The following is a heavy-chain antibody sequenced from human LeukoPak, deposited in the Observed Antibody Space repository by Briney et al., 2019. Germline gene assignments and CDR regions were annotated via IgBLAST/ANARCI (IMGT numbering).Heavy chain of an antibody. CDR2: IYYSGST. Sequence: SETLSLTCTVSGGSISSSSYYWGWIRQPPGKGLEWIGYIYYSGSTNYNPSLKSRVTISVDTSKNQFSLKLSSVTAADTAVYYCASSPDSSGYYFLDYWGQGTLVTVSS. CDR3: ASSPDSSGYYFLDY. J-gene: IGHJ4*02. CDR1: GGSISSSSYY. V-gene: IGHV4-61*05. D-gene: IGHD3-22*01.